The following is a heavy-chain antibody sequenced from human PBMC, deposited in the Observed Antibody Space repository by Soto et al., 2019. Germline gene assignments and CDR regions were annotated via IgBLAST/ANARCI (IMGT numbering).Heavy chain of an antibody. CDR3: ARVPDSSGYYDYYYYYYGMDV. V-gene: IGHV1-69*13. J-gene: IGHJ6*02. CDR1: GGTFSSYA. Sequence: SVTVSCKTSGGTFSSYAISWVRQTPGQGLEWMGGIIPIFGTANYAQKFQGRVTITADESTSTAYMELSSLRSEDTAVYYCARVPDSSGYYDYYYYYYGMDVWGQGTTVTVSS. D-gene: IGHD3-22*01. CDR2: IIPIFGTA.